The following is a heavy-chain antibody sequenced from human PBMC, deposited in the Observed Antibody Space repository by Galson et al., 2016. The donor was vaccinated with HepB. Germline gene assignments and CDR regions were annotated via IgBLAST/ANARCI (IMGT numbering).Heavy chain of an antibody. CDR3: ARQGFYGADY. Sequence: TLSLTCAVSGDSIRNVDYYWNWIRQSPGKGLEWMGSIYYSGTTFYNPSLESRLSISVDTSRNQFSLNLTSVTAADTAMYYCARQGFYGADYWGRGTLVTVS. CDR1: GDSIRNVDYY. V-gene: IGHV4-30-4*01. J-gene: IGHJ4*02. D-gene: IGHD2/OR15-2a*01. CDR2: IYYSGTT.